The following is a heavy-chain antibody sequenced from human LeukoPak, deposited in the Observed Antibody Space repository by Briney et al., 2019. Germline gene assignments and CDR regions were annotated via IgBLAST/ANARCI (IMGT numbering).Heavy chain of an antibody. CDR2: IRLSGST. CDR1: GFTFSSYA. CDR3: AKGTGDTAYYFDF. V-gene: IGHV3-23*01. Sequence: PVGSLRLSCTTSGFTFSSYALSWVRQAPGKGLEWVSCIRLSGSTYCADSVTGQFTISRDNSENTLYLQMSGLRAEDTAIYYCAKGTGDTAYYFDFWGQGVLVTVSS. D-gene: IGHD7-27*01. J-gene: IGHJ4*02.